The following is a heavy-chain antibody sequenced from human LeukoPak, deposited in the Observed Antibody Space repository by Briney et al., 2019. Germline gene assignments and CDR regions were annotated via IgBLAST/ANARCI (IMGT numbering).Heavy chain of an antibody. CDR2: IYYSGST. CDR1: GGSISSYY. Sequence: SETLSLTCTVSGGSISSYYWSWIRQPPGKGLEWIGSIYYSGSTYYNPSLKSRVTISVDTSKNQFSLKLSSVTAADTAVYYCAIYRDGYKQPFQHWGQGTLVTVSS. D-gene: IGHD5-24*01. V-gene: IGHV4-59*12. CDR3: AIYRDGYKQPFQH. J-gene: IGHJ1*01.